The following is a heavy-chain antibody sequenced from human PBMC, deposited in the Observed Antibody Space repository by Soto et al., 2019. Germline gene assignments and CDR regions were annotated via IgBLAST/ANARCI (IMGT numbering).Heavy chain of an antibody. D-gene: IGHD3-10*01. Sequence: PSETLSLTCTVSGGSISSSSYYWGWIRQPPGKGLEWIGSIYYSGNTYYNPSLKSRVTISVDTAKNQFSLKLSSVTAADTAVYYCARQYYFGLGSYYNRPFDFWGQGTRVTVSS. J-gene: IGHJ4*02. V-gene: IGHV4-39*01. CDR2: IYYSGNT. CDR3: ARQYYFGLGSYYNRPFDF. CDR1: GGSISSSSYY.